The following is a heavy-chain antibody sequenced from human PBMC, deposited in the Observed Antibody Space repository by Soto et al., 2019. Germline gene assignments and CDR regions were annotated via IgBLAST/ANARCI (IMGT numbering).Heavy chain of an antibody. J-gene: IGHJ5*02. Sequence: SVKVSCKASGFTFTSSAVQWVRQARGQRLEWIGWIVVGSGNTNYAQKFQERVTITRDMSTSTAYMELSSLRSEDTAVYYCAADYSNQGYNWFDPWGQGTLVTVSS. V-gene: IGHV1-58*01. CDR3: AADYSNQGYNWFDP. D-gene: IGHD4-4*01. CDR2: IVVGSGNT. CDR1: GFTFTSSA.